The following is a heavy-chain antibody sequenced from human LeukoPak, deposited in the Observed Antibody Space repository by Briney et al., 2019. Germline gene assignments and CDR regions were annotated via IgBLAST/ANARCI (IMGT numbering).Heavy chain of an antibody. J-gene: IGHJ4*02. CDR2: IYHTGST. Sequence: SETLSLTCTVSGYSISNGYHWGWIRQPPGKGLEWIGSIYHTGSTYYNPSLKSRVTISVDTSKNQFSLKLSSVTAADTAVYYCANEGEGSTSHWGQGTLVTVSS. V-gene: IGHV4-38-2*02. D-gene: IGHD3-16*01. CDR3: ANEGEGSTSH. CDR1: GYSISNGYH.